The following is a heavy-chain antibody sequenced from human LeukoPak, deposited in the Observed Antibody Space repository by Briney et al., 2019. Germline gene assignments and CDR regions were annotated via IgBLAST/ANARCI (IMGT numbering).Heavy chain of an antibody. J-gene: IGHJ3*02. D-gene: IGHD3-22*01. V-gene: IGHV4-59*01. CDR2: IYYSGNT. CDR3: ARVLYYYDSSGYYYDAFDI. CDR1: GGSISSYY. Sequence: KPSETLSLTCTVSGGSISSYYWSWIRQPPGKGLEWIGYIYYSGNTNYNPSLKSRVTISVDTSKNQFSLKLSSVTAADTAVYYCARVLYYYDSSGYYYDAFDIWGQGTMVTVSS.